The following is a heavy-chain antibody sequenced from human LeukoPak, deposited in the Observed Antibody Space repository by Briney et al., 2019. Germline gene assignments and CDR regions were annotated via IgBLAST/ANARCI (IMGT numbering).Heavy chain of an antibody. CDR1: GGSISSGGYS. CDR3: ARYCSSTSCYKTSAAFDI. J-gene: IGHJ3*02. CDR2: IYHSGST. V-gene: IGHV4-30-2*01. Sequence: SETLSLTCAVSGGSISSGGYSWSWIRQPPGKGLEWIGYIYHSGSTYYNPSLKSRVTISVDRSKNQFPLKLSSVTAADTAVYYCARYCSSTSCYKTSAAFDIWGQGTMVTVSS. D-gene: IGHD2-2*02.